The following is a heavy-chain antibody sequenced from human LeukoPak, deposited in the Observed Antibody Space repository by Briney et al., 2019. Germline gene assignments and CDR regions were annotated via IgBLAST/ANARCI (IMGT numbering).Heavy chain of an antibody. Sequence: PGGSLRPSCAASGFTFSSYTMNWVRQAPGKGLEWVSSISSSSTYIYNADSVKGRFTISRDNAKNSLFLQMNSLRLEDTAVYHCARRSPRYCSGGSCSGAFDPWGQGTLVTVSS. CDR3: ARRSPRYCSGGSCSGAFDP. J-gene: IGHJ5*02. D-gene: IGHD2-15*01. V-gene: IGHV3-21*01. CDR1: GFTFSSYT. CDR2: ISSSSTYI.